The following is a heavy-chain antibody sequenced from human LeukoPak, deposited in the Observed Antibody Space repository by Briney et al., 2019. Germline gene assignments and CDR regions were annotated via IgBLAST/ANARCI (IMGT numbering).Heavy chain of an antibody. CDR3: ARRAGAYTHPYDY. CDR2: ISSSSSYI. CDR1: GFTFSSYS. Sequence: GGSLRLSCAASGFTFSSYSMNWVRQAPGKGLEWVSSISSSSSYIYYADSVKGRFTISRDNAKNSLYLQMNSLRAEDTAVYYCARRAGAYTHPYDYWGQGTLVTVS. J-gene: IGHJ4*02. V-gene: IGHV3-21*01. D-gene: IGHD3-16*01.